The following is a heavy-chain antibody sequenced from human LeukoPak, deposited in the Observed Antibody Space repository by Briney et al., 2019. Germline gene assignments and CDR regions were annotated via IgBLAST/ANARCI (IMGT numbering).Heavy chain of an antibody. J-gene: IGHJ1*01. CDR1: GYTFTSYD. D-gene: IGHD3-22*01. CDR2: KNPNSGNT. Sequence: ASVTVSCKASGYTFTSYDINWVRQAPGQGLEWMGWKNPNSGNTGYAQKFQGRVTMTRNTSISTAYMELSSLRSEDTAVYYCARGIPHYYYDSSGGPRETEYFQHWGQGTLVTVSS. CDR3: ARGIPHYYYDSSGGPRETEYFQH. V-gene: IGHV1-8*01.